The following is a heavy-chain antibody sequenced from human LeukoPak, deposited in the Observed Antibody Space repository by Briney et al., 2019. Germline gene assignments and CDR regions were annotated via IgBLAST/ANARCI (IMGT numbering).Heavy chain of an antibody. CDR3: ARKKRYSGYAGYFDY. J-gene: IGHJ4*02. CDR1: GGSISSYY. Sequence: SETLSLTCTVSGGSISSYYWSWIRQPAGKGLEWIGRIYTSGSTNYNPSLKSRVTMSVDTSKNQFSLKLSSVTAADTAVYYCARKKRYSGYAGYFDYWGQGTLVTVSS. V-gene: IGHV4-4*07. D-gene: IGHD5-12*01. CDR2: IYTSGST.